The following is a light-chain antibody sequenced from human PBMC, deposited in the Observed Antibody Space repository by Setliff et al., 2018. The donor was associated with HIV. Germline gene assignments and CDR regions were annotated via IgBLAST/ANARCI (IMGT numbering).Light chain of an antibody. J-gene: IGLJ1*01. CDR1: SSDVGSYNL. CDR3: CSYTGDDTLYV. Sequence: QSVLTQPRSVSGSPGQSVTISCSGTSSDVGSYNLVSWYQQHPGRAPKLIIYEVNKRPSEVSVRFSASKSGNTASLTISEVQADDEADYYCCSYTGDDTLYVFGTGTKVTVL. CDR2: EVN. V-gene: IGLV2-23*02.